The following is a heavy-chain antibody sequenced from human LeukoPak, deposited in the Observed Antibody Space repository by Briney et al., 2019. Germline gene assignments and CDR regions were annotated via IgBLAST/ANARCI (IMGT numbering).Heavy chain of an antibody. Sequence: SETLSLTCTVSGGSISSYYWSWIRQPPGKGLEWIGYTYYSGSTNYNPSLKSRVTISVDTSKNQFSLKLSSVTAADTAVYYCAREVVVVTNTPYFDYWGQGTLVTVSS. J-gene: IGHJ4*02. D-gene: IGHD3-22*01. V-gene: IGHV4-59*12. CDR2: TYYSGST. CDR1: GGSISSYY. CDR3: AREVVVVTNTPYFDY.